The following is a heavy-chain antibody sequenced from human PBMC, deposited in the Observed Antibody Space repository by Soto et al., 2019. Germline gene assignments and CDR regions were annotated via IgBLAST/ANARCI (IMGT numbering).Heavy chain of an antibody. CDR3: ARDLKYSGYDSPWFDP. Sequence: PSETLSLTCAVYGGSFSGYYWSWIRQPPGKGLEWIGEINHRGTTNHNPSLKSRVTMSVDTSKNQFSLKLSSVTAADTAVCYCARDLKYSGYDSPWFDPWGQGTLVPSPQ. CDR2: INHRGTT. D-gene: IGHD5-12*01. CDR1: GGSFSGYY. J-gene: IGHJ5*02. V-gene: IGHV4-34*01.